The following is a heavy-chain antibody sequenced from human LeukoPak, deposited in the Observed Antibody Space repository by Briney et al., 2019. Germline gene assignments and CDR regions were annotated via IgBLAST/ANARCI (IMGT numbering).Heavy chain of an antibody. D-gene: IGHD3-16*01. V-gene: IGHV1-18*01. J-gene: IGHJ4*02. CDR2: ISAYNGNT. Sequence: ASVKVSCKASGYTFTSYGISWVRQAPGQGLEWMGWISAYNGNTNYAQKLQGRVTMTTDTSTSTAYMELRSLRSDDTAVYYCAARARLDDPFDYWGQGTLVTVSS. CDR3: AARARLDDPFDY. CDR1: GYTFTSYG.